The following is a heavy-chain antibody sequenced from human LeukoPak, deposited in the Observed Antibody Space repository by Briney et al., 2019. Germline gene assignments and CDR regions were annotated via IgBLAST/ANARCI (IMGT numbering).Heavy chain of an antibody. CDR2: ISGSGGST. CDR3: TTDPQHWSTVGRASDDY. Sequence: GGSLRLSCAASGFTFSSYAMSWVRQAPGKGLEWVSAISGSGGSTYYADSVKGRFTISRDNSKNTLYLQMNSLKTEDTAVYYCTTDPQHWSTVGRASDDYWGQGTLVTVSS. J-gene: IGHJ4*02. V-gene: IGHV3-23*01. D-gene: IGHD4-23*01. CDR1: GFTFSSYA.